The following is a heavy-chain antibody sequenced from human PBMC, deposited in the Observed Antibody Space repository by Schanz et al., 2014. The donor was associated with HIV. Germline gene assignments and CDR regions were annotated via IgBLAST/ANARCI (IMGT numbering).Heavy chain of an antibody. V-gene: IGHV4-34*01. J-gene: IGHJ4*03. CDR2: INHSGST. CDR3: AKDGGRRGGQRQLFAY. D-gene: IGHD1-1*01. Sequence: QVQLQQWGAGLLKPSETLSLTCAVYGGSFSVYSWSWIRQPPGKGLQWIGEINHSGSTNYNPSLKRRVTISVDTSKNQFSLRLNSVTAADTAFYYCAKDGGRRGGQRQLFAYWGHGTLVTVSS. CDR1: GGSFSVYS.